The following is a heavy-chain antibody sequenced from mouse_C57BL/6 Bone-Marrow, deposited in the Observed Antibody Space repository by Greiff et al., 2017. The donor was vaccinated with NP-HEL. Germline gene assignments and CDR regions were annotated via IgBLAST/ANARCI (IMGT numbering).Heavy chain of an antibody. CDR3: ARGGAYYSNYVLDY. J-gene: IGHJ2*01. V-gene: IGHV2-2*01. CDR1: GFSLTSYG. D-gene: IGHD2-5*01. CDR2: IWSGGST. Sequence: VKVVESGPGLVQPSQSLSITCTVSGFSLTSYGVHWVRQSPGKGLEWLGVIWSGGSTDYNAAFISRLSISKDNSKSQVFFKMNSLQADDTAIYYCARGGAYYSNYVLDYWGQGTTLTVSS.